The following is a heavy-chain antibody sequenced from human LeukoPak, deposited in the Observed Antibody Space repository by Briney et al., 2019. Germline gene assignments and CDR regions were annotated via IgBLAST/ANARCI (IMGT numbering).Heavy chain of an antibody. Sequence: PGGSLRLSCAASGFTFSNYDMHWVRQATGKGLEWVSAIGTAGDTYYPGSVKCRFTMSRENAKNSLYLQMNSLAAGDTAVYYCARGSNTHFDYWGQRILVTVSS. CDR3: ARGSNTHFDY. CDR2: IGTAGDT. V-gene: IGHV3-13*04. D-gene: IGHD2-8*01. CDR1: GFTFSNYD. J-gene: IGHJ4*02.